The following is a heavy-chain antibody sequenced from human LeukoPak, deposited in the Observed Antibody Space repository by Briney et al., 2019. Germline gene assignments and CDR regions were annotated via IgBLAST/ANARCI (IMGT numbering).Heavy chain of an antibody. CDR3: ARGHDILTGYTAYFDY. Sequence: SETLSLTCTVSGGSISSYYWSWIRQPPGKGLEWIGYIYYSGSTNYNPSLKSRVTISVDTSKNQFSLKLSSVTAADTAVYYCARGHDILTGYTAYFDYWGQGTLVTVSS. D-gene: IGHD3-9*01. CDR1: GGSISSYY. CDR2: IYYSGST. J-gene: IGHJ4*02. V-gene: IGHV4-59*01.